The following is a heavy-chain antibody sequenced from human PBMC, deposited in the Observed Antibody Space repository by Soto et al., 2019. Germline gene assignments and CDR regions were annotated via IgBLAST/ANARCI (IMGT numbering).Heavy chain of an antibody. D-gene: IGHD2-2*01. J-gene: IGHJ6*02. CDR2: IIPIFGTA. V-gene: IGHV1-69*13. CDR1: GGTFSSYA. Sequence: SVKVSCKASGGTFSSYAISWVRHAPGQGLEWMGGIIPIFGTANYAQKFQGRVTITADESTSTAYMELSSLRSEDTAVYYCATSRDIVVVPADYYYYGMEVWGQGTTVTVSS. CDR3: ATSRDIVVVPADYYYYGMEV.